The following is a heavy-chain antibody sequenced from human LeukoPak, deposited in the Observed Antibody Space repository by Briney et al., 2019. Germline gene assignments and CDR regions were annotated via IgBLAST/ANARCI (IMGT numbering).Heavy chain of an antibody. D-gene: IGHD3-22*01. J-gene: IGHJ6*03. Sequence: PSETLSLTCTVSGGSISGYYWSWIRQPPGKGLEWIGYIYYSGSTNYNPSLKSRVTITVDTSKNQFSLKLSSVTAADTAVYYCARDRHYYDRYMDVWGKGTTVTVSS. CDR3: ARDRHYYDRYMDV. CDR2: IYYSGST. CDR1: GGSISGYY. V-gene: IGHV4-59*01.